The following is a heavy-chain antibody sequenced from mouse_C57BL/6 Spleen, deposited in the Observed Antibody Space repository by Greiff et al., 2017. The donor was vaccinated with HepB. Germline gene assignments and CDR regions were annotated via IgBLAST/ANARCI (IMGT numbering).Heavy chain of an antibody. J-gene: IGHJ1*03. CDR1: GYTFTSYW. CDR2: IHPNSGST. Sequence: VQLQQPGAELVKPGASVKLSCKASGYTFTSYWMHWVKQRPGQGLEWIGMIHPNSGSTNYNEKFKSKATLTVDKSSSTAYMQLSSLTSEDSAVYYCARAGLFLWYFAVWGTGTTVTASS. D-gene: IGHD1-1*01. V-gene: IGHV1-64*01. CDR3: ARAGLFLWYFAV.